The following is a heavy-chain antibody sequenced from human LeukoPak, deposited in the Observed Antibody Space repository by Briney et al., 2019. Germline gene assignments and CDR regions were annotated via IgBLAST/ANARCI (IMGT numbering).Heavy chain of an antibody. CDR2: ISFDGNNK. CDR1: GFTFSSYG. J-gene: IGHJ5*02. D-gene: IGHD2-8*02. Sequence: GRSLRLSCAASGFTFSSYGMHWVRQAPGKRLEWVAVISFDGNNKYYADSVKGRFTISRDNSKNRLYLQMNSLRAEDTAVYYCAKDHYDTGGTYSFDPWGQGTLVTVSS. CDR3: AKDHYDTGGTYSFDP. V-gene: IGHV3-30*18.